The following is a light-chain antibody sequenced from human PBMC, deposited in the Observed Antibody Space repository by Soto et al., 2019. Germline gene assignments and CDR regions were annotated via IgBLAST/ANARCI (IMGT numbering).Light chain of an antibody. CDR1: SSDVGGYNY. J-gene: IGLJ1*01. CDR2: DVS. V-gene: IGLV2-14*01. CDR3: SPYTTSSTYV. Sequence: QSVLTQPASVSGSPGQSITISCTGTSSDVGGYNYVSWYQQHPGKAPKLMIYDVSNRPSGVSSRFSGSKSGNTASLTISGLQAEDEADYYCSPYTTSSTYVFGTGTKVTVL.